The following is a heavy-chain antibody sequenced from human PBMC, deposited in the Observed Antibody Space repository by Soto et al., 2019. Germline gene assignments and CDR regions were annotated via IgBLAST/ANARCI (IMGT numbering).Heavy chain of an antibody. J-gene: IGHJ6*02. CDR2: INHSGST. CDR1: GGSFSGYY. Sequence: QVQLQQWGAGLLKPSETLSLTCAVYGGSFSGYYWSWIRQPPGKGLEWIGEINHSGSTNYNPSLTSRVTISVGTSKNQFSMKLSFVTAADTAVYYCARAGLWFDYYYCMDVWGQGTTVTVCS. CDR3: ARAGLWFDYYYCMDV. D-gene: IGHD3-10*01. V-gene: IGHV4-34*01.